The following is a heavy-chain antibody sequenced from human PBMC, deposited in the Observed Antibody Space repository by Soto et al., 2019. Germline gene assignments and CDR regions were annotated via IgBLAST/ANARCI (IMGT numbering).Heavy chain of an antibody. CDR3: ANGGYCSSTSCDCYYCYMDV. J-gene: IGHJ6*03. CDR2: IYYSGST. D-gene: IGHD2-2*01. CDR1: GGTISSSSYY. V-gene: IGHV4-39*01. Sequence: PSETLSLTYTVFGGTISSSSYYWGWIRQPPGKGLEWIGSIYYSGSTYYNPSLKSRVTICVDTSKNQFSLKLSSVTAADTAVYYCANGGYCSSTSCDCYYCYMDVWGKGTTVTVSS.